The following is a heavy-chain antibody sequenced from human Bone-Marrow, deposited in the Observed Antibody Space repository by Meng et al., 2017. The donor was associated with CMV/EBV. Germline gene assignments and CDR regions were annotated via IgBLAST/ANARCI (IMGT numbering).Heavy chain of an antibody. J-gene: IGHJ5*02. V-gene: IGHV3-11*03. D-gene: IGHD2-2*02. CDR1: GFTFSDYY. CDR2: ISSSSSYI. CDR3: ARIGYCSSTGCYTGWFDP. Sequence: LSLTCAASGFTFSDYYMSWIRQAPGKGLEWVSSISSSSSYIYYADSVKGRFTISRDNAKNSLYLQMNSLRAEDTALYHCARIGYCSSTGCYTGWFDPWGQGTLVTVSS.